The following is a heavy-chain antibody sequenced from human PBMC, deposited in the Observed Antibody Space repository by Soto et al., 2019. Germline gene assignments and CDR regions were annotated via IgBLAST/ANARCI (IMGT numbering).Heavy chain of an antibody. CDR3: ARVGPRFSF. D-gene: IGHD3-3*01. J-gene: IGHJ4*02. CDR2: INHSGST. CDR1: GGSFSGYY. Sequence: QVQLQQWGAGLLKPSETLSLTCAVYGGSFSGYYWSWIRQPPGKGLEWIGEINHSGSTNYTPSLKGRVTISGDTSKNQFSLKLSSVTAADAAVYYCARVGPRFSFWGQGTLVTVSS. V-gene: IGHV4-34*01.